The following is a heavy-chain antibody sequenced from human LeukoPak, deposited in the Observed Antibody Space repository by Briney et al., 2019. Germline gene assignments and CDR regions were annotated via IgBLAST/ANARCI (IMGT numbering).Heavy chain of an antibody. J-gene: IGHJ5*02. CDR2: IWYDGSNK. CDR3: ARGTHLYYP. V-gene: IGHV3-33*01. CDR1: GFTFSSYG. D-gene: IGHD3-10*01. Sequence: GGSLRLSCAASGFTFSSYGMHWVRQAPGKGLEWVAVIWYDGSNKYYADSVKGRSTISRDNSKNTLYLQMNSLRAEDTAVYYCARGTHLYYPWGQGTLVTVSS.